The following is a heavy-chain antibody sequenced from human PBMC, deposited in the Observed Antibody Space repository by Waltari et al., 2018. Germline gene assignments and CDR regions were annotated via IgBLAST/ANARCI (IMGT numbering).Heavy chain of an antibody. J-gene: IGHJ2*01. D-gene: IGHD2-15*01. CDR1: GFTFSSYA. CDR2: ISGSGGST. Sequence: EVQLLESGGGLVQPGGSLRLSCAASGFTFSSYAMSWVRQAPGKGLEWVSAISGSGGSTYYADSVKGRFTISRDNSKNTLYLQMNSLRAEDTAVYYCAKAELRYCSGGSCAYWYFDLWGRGTLVTVSS. V-gene: IGHV3-23*01. CDR3: AKAELRYCSGGSCAYWYFDL.